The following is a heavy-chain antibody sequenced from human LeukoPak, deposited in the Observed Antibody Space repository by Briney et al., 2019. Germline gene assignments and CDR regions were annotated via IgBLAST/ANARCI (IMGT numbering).Heavy chain of an antibody. CDR3: ARSRLGLYLSVIDS. CDR2: ISSDGNNE. D-gene: IGHD2-21*01. CDR1: EFAFPLFA. J-gene: IGHJ4*02. Sequence: PGGSLRLSCEASEFAFPLFAMHWVRQAPGKGLEWLAVISSDGNNEYYADSVNGRFTISRDNSKNTLSLLMDSLRVEDTALYYCARSRLGLYLSVIDSWGQGTLVTVSS. V-gene: IGHV3-30*14.